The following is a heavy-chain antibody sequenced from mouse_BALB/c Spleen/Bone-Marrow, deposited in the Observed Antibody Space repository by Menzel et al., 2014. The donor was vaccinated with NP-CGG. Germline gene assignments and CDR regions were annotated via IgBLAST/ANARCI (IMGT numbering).Heavy chain of an antibody. Sequence: ESGGGLVQPGGSLNLACVASGFDFGRYWMSWARQAPGKGLEWIGEINPGSSTINYSPSLKDKFIVSRDNAKNTLYLQMRKVRSEDTALYYCARLGYYGYHDNWGQGTTLTVSS. CDR3: ARLGYYGYHDN. CDR1: GFDFGRYW. J-gene: IGHJ2*01. D-gene: IGHD1-2*01. V-gene: IGHV4-2*02. CDR2: INPGSSTI.